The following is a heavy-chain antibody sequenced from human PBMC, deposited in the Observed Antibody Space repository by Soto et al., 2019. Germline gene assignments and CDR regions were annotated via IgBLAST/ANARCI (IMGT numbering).Heavy chain of an antibody. CDR1: GFTVSSNY. V-gene: IGHV3-53*01. J-gene: IGHJ4*02. D-gene: IGHD3-10*01. CDR3: ARDSGYYGSGSYYDY. Sequence: GGSLRLSCAASGFTVSSNYMSWVRQAPGKGLEWVSVIYSGGSTYYADSVKGRFTISRDNSKNTLYLQMNSLRAEDTAVYYCARDSGYYGSGSYYDYWGQGTLGTVSS. CDR2: IYSGGST.